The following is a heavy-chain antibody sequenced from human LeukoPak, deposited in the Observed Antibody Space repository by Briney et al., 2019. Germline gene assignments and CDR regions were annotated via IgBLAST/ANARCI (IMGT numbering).Heavy chain of an antibody. CDR3: ASPKFYDFWSGYPDNQDY. Sequence: GGSLRLSCAASGFTVSTNYMSWVRQAPGKGLEWVSVIYSGGSTYYADSVKGRFTISRDNSKNTLYLQMNSLRAEDTAVYYCASPKFYDFWSGYPDNQDYWGQGTLVTVSS. D-gene: IGHD3-3*01. CDR1: GFTVSTNY. J-gene: IGHJ4*02. V-gene: IGHV3-53*05. CDR2: IYSGGST.